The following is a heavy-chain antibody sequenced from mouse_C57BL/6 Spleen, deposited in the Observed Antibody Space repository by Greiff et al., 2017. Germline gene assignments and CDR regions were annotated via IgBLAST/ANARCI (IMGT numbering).Heavy chain of an antibody. CDR1: GFTFSSYA. J-gene: IGHJ2*01. CDR3: ARDEKGYYYGSTYFDY. V-gene: IGHV5-4*01. CDR2: ISDGGSYT. Sequence: EVKLVESGGGLVKPGGSLKLSCAASGFTFSSYAMSWVRQTPEKRLEWVATISDGGSYTYYPDNVKGRFTISRDNAKNNLYLQMSHLKSEDTAMYYCARDEKGYYYGSTYFDYWGQGTTLTVSS. D-gene: IGHD1-1*01.